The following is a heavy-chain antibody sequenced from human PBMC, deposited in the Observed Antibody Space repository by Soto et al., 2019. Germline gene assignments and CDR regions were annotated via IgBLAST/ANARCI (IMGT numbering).Heavy chain of an antibody. V-gene: IGHV4-59*01. CDR3: ARQLGLWQPLDY. J-gene: IGHJ4*02. D-gene: IGHD1-1*01. CDR1: GGSMRDYY. CDR2: IYYSGNT. Sequence: SETLSLTCSVSGGSMRDYYWSWIRQSPGKGPEWIGYIYYSGNTNYNPSLKSRVTISVDVPKSLFSLKLNSVTAADTAVYYCARQLGLWQPLDYWGRGTLVTVSS.